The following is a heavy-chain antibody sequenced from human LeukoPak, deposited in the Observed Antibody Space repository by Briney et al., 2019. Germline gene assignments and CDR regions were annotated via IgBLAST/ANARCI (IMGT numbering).Heavy chain of an antibody. CDR3: ARGPSTEGWFDP. CDR2: IYYSGST. Sequence: PSETLSLTCTVSGGSISSYYWSWIRQPPGKGLEWIGYIYYSGSTNYNPSLKSRVTISVDTSKNQFSLKLSSVTASDTAAYYCARGPSTEGWFDPWGQGTLVTVSS. CDR1: GGSISSYY. V-gene: IGHV4-59*01. J-gene: IGHJ5*02. D-gene: IGHD4-11*01.